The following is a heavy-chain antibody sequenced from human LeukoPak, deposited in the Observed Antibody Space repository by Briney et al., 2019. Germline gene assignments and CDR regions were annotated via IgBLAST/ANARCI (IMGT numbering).Heavy chain of an antibody. CDR1: GFTVSNNY. J-gene: IGHJ4*02. CDR2: IYSDGST. Sequence: GGSLRLSCAASGFTVSNNYMSRVRQAPGKGLEWVSSIYSDGSTYYEDSVRGRFTISRDNSKNTLYLQMNNLRAEDTAVYYCARAPGVYGLGYFDYWGQGTLVTVSS. D-gene: IGHD5/OR15-5a*01. V-gene: IGHV3-53*01. CDR3: ARAPGVYGLGYFDY.